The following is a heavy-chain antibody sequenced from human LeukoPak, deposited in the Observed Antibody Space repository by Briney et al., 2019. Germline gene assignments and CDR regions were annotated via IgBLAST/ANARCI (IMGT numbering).Heavy chain of an antibody. Sequence: GASVKVSCKASGYTFTNYDISWVRQAPGQGLEWMGWISAYNGNTYYAQKLQGRVSMTTDTSTTTAYMELRSLRSDDTALYYCARVDNYCGLDVWGQGTTVTVSS. V-gene: IGHV1-18*01. J-gene: IGHJ6*02. CDR2: ISAYNGNT. CDR1: GYTFTNYD. CDR3: ARVDNYCGLDV. D-gene: IGHD3-22*01.